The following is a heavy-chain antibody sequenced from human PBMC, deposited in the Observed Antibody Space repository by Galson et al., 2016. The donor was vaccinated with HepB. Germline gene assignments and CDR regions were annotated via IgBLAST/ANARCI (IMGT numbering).Heavy chain of an antibody. D-gene: IGHD3-16*01. J-gene: IGHJ4*02. Sequence: QSGAEVKKSGESLTISCKGSGSSFTSYWLAWVRQMPGKGLEWMGIIYAGNSETRYSAAFQGQVTRSADKSIDTAYRQMTSLKASDTAMYYCARQSSIMADIDSWGQGTLVTVSS. CDR3: ARQSSIMADIDS. CDR2: IYAGNSET. V-gene: IGHV5-51*01. CDR1: GSSFTSYW.